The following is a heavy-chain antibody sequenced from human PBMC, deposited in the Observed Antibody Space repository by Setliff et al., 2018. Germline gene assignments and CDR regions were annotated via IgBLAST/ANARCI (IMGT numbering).Heavy chain of an antibody. D-gene: IGHD4-4*01. CDR1: GGSISSGTYY. V-gene: IGHV4-61*02. J-gene: IGHJ4*02. CDR3: ARVHARNSGYYFDY. Sequence: PSETLSLTCTVSGGSISSGTYYWSWIRQPAGKGLEWIGRIYTSGSTNYSPSLKSRVTMSLDTSKSQFSLKLTSVTAADTALYYCARVHARNSGYYFDYWGQGTLVTVSS. CDR2: IYTSGST.